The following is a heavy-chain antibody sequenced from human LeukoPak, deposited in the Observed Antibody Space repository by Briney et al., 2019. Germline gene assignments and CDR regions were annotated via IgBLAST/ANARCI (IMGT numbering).Heavy chain of an antibody. CDR2: ISGSSTYK. J-gene: IGHJ4*02. Sequence: GGPLRLSCAASGFIFNTYSMNWVRQAPGKGLEWVSSISGSSTYKYYGDSVKGRFTISRDNANNSLYLEMNNLRAEDTAVYYCARGLDNGDWWGQGTLVTVSP. V-gene: IGHV3-21*01. D-gene: IGHD1-1*01. CDR3: ARGLDNGDW. CDR1: GFIFNTYS.